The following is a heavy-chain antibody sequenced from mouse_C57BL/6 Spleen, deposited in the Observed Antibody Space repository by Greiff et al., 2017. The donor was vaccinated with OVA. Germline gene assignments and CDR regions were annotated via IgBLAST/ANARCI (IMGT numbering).Heavy chain of an antibody. CDR3: ARRVTTVEWYSDV. D-gene: IGHD1-1*01. J-gene: IGHJ1*03. Sequence: EVKLVESGGGLVKPGGSLKLSCAASGFTFSSYAMSWVRQTPEKRLEWVATISVGGGYTYYPDNVKGRFTISRDNATNTLYLQLSHLKSEDTAMYYCARRVTTVEWYSDVWGTGTTVTVSS. CDR2: ISVGGGYT. CDR1: GFTFSSYA. V-gene: IGHV5-4*03.